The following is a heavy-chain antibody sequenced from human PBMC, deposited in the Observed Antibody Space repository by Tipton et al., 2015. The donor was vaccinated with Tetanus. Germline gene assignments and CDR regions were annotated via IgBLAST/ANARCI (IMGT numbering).Heavy chain of an antibody. V-gene: IGHV3-30*04. D-gene: IGHD4-17*01. J-gene: IGHJ4*02. CDR2: ISYDGSKN. CDR3: AREWTSTVTSKYDY. CDR1: GVAFSSFA. Sequence: QVQLVQSGGGAVQPGRSLRLSCAASGVAFSSFAMHWVRQAPGKGLEWVAVISYDGSKNNYADSVKGRFTISRDNSKNMLYLQMNSLTTEDTAVYYCAREWTSTVTSKYDYWGQGTLVTVSS.